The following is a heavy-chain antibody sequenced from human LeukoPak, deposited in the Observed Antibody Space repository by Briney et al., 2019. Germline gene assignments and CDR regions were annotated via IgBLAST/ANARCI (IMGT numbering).Heavy chain of an antibody. Sequence: GGSLRLSCAASGFTVSNNYMSWVRQAPGKGLEWVSVIYSGGSTYYADSVKGRFTISRDTSKNTLFLQMNSLRVEDTAVYYCARDEQAVAGHDHWGQGTLVTVSS. CDR2: IYSGGST. D-gene: IGHD6-19*01. CDR1: GFTVSNNY. V-gene: IGHV3-53*01. J-gene: IGHJ4*02. CDR3: ARDEQAVAGHDH.